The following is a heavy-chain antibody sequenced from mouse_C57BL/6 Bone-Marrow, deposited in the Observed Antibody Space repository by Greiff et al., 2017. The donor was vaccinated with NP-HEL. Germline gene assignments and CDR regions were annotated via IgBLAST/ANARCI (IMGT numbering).Heavy chain of an antibody. CDR1: GYTFTSYG. Sequence: VQLQQSGAELARPGASVKLSCKASGYTFTSYGISWVKQRTGQGLEWIGEIYPRSGNTYYNEKFKGKATLTADKSSSTAYMELRSLTSEDSAVYFCARPSSYYWYFDVWGTGTTVTVSS. D-gene: IGHD1-1*01. CDR3: ARPSSYYWYFDV. CDR2: IYPRSGNT. V-gene: IGHV1-81*01. J-gene: IGHJ1*03.